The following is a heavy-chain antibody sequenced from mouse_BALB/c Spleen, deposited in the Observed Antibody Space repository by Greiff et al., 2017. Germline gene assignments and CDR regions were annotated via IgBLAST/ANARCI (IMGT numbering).Heavy chain of an antibody. Sequence: VQLQQSGGGLVQPGGSLKLSCAASGFTFSSYGMSWVRQTPDKRLELVATINSNGGSTYYPDSVKGRFTISRDNAKNTLYLQMSSLKSEDTAMYYCARDLYSSLDYWGQGTTLTVSS. V-gene: IGHV5-6-3*01. CDR1: GFTFSSYG. CDR3: ARDLYSSLDY. CDR2: INSNGGST. J-gene: IGHJ2*01. D-gene: IGHD2-1*01.